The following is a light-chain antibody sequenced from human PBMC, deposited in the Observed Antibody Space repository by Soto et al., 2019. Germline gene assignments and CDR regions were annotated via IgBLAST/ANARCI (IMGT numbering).Light chain of an antibody. CDR2: DVS. CDR1: SSDVGGYNY. J-gene: IGLJ2*01. V-gene: IGLV2-14*01. CDR3: SSYTSSSTLDVV. Sequence: LTQPASVSGSPGQSITISCTGTSSDVGGYNYVSWYQQHPCKAPKLMIYDVSNRPSGVSNRFSGSKSGNTASLTISGLQAEDEADYYCSSYTSSSTLDVVFGGGTKVTIL.